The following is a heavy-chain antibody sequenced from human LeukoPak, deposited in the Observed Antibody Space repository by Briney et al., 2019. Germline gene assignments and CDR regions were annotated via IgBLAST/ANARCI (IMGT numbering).Heavy chain of an antibody. CDR3: ARDFLSGAAAGSN. J-gene: IGHJ4*02. CDR2: INPSGGST. CDR1: GYTFTNYY. Sequence: GASVKVSCKASGYTFTNYYMHWVRQAPGQGLEWMGIINPSGGSTSYPQKFQGRVTMTRDTSTSTVYMELISLRSEDTAVYYCARDFLSGAAAGSNWGQGTLVTVSS. D-gene: IGHD6-13*01. V-gene: IGHV1-46*01.